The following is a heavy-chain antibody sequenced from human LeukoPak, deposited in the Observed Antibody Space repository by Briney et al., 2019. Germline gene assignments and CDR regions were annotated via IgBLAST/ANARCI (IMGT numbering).Heavy chain of an antibody. CDR3: ARDLGPYDSSGYYSY. V-gene: IGHV1-18*01. Sequence: ASVKVSCKASGYTFTSYGISWVRQAPGQGLEWMGWISAYNGNTNYAQKLQGRVTMTTDTSTSTAYMELRSLRSDDTAVYYCARDLGPYDSSGYYSYRGQGTLVTVSS. CDR1: GYTFTSYG. CDR2: ISAYNGNT. D-gene: IGHD3-22*01. J-gene: IGHJ4*02.